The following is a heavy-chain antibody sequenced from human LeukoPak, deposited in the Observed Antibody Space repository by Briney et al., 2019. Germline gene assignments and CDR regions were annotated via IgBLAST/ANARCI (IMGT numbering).Heavy chain of an antibody. D-gene: IGHD3-10*02. J-gene: IGHJ4*02. Sequence: PGGSLRLSCAASGFTFSSYCMHWVRQAPGKGLEWVAVISYDGSNKYYADSVKGRFTISRDNSKNTLYLQMNSLRAEDTAVYYCAKSMLFAEYYFDYWGQGTLVTVSS. CDR3: AKSMLFAEYYFDY. CDR1: GFTFSSYC. V-gene: IGHV3-30*18. CDR2: ISYDGSNK.